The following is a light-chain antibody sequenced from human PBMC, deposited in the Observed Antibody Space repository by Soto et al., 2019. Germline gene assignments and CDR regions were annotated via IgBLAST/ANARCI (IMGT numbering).Light chain of an antibody. CDR3: CSYAVGTTLV. Sequence: QSALTQPASVSGSPGQSITISCTGTSSDVGSYSLVSWYQQLPGKAPKLMIYEDIKRPSGVSNRFSGSKSGNTASLTISGLQAEDAADYYCCSYAVGTTLVFGGGATLTVL. CDR2: EDI. CDR1: SSDVGSYSL. J-gene: IGLJ2*01. V-gene: IGLV2-23*01.